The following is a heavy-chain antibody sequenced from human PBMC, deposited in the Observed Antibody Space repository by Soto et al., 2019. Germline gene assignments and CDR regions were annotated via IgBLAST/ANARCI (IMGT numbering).Heavy chain of an antibody. CDR1: GYTFTSYY. CDR3: ARGIYEYVWGSYRSYYFDY. CDR2: INPSGGST. D-gene: IGHD3-16*02. J-gene: IGHJ4*02. Sequence: QVQLVQSGAEVKKPGASVKVSCKASGYTFTSYYMHWVRQAPGQGLEWMGIINPSGGSTSYAQKFQGRVTMPRDTSTSTVYMELSSLRSEDTAVYYCARGIYEYVWGSYRSYYFDYWGQGTLVTVSS. V-gene: IGHV1-46*01.